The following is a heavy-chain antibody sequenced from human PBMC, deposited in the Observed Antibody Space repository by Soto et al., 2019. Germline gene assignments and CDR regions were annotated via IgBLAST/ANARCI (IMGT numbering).Heavy chain of an antibody. CDR1: GYTFTSYG. CDR3: ARVYLVPAAIAYYYYMDV. Sequence: QVQLVQSGAEVKKPGASVKVSCKASGYTFTSYGISWVRQAPGQGLEWMGWISAYNGNTNYTQKLQGRVTMTTDTSTSTAYMELRSLRSYDTAVYYCARVYLVPAAIAYYYYMDVWGKGTTVTVSS. V-gene: IGHV1-18*01. D-gene: IGHD2-2*02. CDR2: ISAYNGNT. J-gene: IGHJ6*03.